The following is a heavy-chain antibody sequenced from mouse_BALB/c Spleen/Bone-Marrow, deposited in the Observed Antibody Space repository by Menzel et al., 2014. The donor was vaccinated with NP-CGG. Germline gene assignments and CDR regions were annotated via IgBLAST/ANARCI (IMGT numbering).Heavy chain of an antibody. D-gene: IGHD1-1*01. CDR2: ISSGGSYT. CDR1: GFTFSSYA. Sequence: EVKLVESGGGLVKPGGSLKLSCAASGFTFSSYAMSWVRQSPEKRLEWVAEISSGGSYTYYPDTVTGRFTISRDNAKNSLYLEMSSLRSEDTAMYYCARDYYGSSYARDYWGQGTSVTVSS. V-gene: IGHV5-9-4*01. J-gene: IGHJ4*01. CDR3: ARDYYGSSYARDY.